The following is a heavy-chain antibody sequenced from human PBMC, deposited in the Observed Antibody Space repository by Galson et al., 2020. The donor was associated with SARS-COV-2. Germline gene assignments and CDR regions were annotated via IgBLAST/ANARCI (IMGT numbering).Heavy chain of an antibody. Sequence: GGSQRLSCAASGFTFSSYWMNWLRQAPGKGLEWVANIKQDGSEKYYVDSVKGRFTISRDNAKNSLYLQMNSLRADDTAVYYCARSRFCDYWGRGTLVTVSS. CDR3: ARSRFCDY. CDR1: GFTFSSYW. D-gene: IGHD3-16*01. CDR2: IKQDGSEK. J-gene: IGHJ4*02. V-gene: IGHV3-7*01.